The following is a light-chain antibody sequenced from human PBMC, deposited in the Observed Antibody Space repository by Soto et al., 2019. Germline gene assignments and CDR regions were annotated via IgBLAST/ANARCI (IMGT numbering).Light chain of an antibody. V-gene: IGLV2-14*01. Sequence: QSALTQPASVSGSPGQTITISCTGTSSDVGGYNYVSWYQQHPGKAPKLMIYKVSNRPSGVSNRFSGSKSGNTASLTISGLQAEDEADYFCSSYTTSGTPVFGGGTKLTVL. CDR1: SSDVGGYNY. CDR3: SSYTTSGTPV. CDR2: KVS. J-gene: IGLJ3*02.